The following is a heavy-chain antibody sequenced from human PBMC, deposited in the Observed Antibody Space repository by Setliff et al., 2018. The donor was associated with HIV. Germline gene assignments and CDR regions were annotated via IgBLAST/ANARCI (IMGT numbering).Heavy chain of an antibody. J-gene: IGHJ6*03. CDR2: ISSSGSTI. D-gene: IGHD4-4*01. V-gene: IGHV3-48*03. CDR3: ARLDYSNYYSYYIDV. Sequence: LRLSCAASGFTFSSYEMNWVRQAPGKGLEWVSYISSSGSTIYYADSVKGRFTISRDNAKNSLYLQMNSLRAEDTAVYYCARLDYSNYYSYYIDVWGEGTMVTVSS. CDR1: GFTFSSYE.